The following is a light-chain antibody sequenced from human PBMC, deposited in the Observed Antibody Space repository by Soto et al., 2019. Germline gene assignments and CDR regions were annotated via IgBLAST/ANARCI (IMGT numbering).Light chain of an antibody. J-gene: IGKJ5*01. CDR3: QNYNDWPPKGST. V-gene: IGKV3-15*01. Sequence: EIVMTQSPATLSVSPGERVSLSCRASQNIASNLAWYQQKPGQAPRLLIYGASTRATGVPARFTGTGSGTAFTLTISSLQSEDFAFYYCQNYNDWPPKGSTFGQGTRLEIK. CDR1: QNIASN. CDR2: GAS.